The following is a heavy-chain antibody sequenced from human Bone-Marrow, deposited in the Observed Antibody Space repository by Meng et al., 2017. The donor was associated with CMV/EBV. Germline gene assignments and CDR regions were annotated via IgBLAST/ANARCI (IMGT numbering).Heavy chain of an antibody. Sequence: GGSLRLSCAASGFTFSSYGMHWVRQAPGKGLEWVAVIWYDGSNKYYADSVKGRFTISRDNSKNTLYLQMNSLRAEDTAVYYCAKDLFNSRGVDYWGQGTLVTVSS. J-gene: IGHJ4*02. D-gene: IGHD6-19*01. V-gene: IGHV3-33*06. CDR1: GFTFSSYG. CDR2: IWYDGSNK. CDR3: AKDLFNSRGVDY.